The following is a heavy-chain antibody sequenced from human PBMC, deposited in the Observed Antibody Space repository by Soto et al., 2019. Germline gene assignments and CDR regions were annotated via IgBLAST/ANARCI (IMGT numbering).Heavy chain of an antibody. V-gene: IGHV3-23*01. Sequence: PGGSLRLSCAASGFTFSSYAMIWVRQAPWKGLEWVSAISGSGGSTYYADSVKGRFTISRDNSKNTLYLQMNSLRAEDTAVYYCAKPLEISDSSGYYLLLRYYGMDVSGQGTTGTVSS. CDR2: ISGSGGST. CDR1: GFTFSSYA. CDR3: AKPLEISDSSGYYLLLRYYGMDV. J-gene: IGHJ6*02. D-gene: IGHD3-22*01.